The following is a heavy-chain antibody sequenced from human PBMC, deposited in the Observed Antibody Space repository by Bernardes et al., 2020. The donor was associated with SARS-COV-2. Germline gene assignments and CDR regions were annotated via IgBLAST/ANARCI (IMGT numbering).Heavy chain of an antibody. CDR1: GYTFTGYY. D-gene: IGHD3-10*01. J-gene: IGHJ4*02. CDR2: INPNSGGT. Sequence: ASVKVSCKASGYTFTGYYMHWVRQAPGQGLEWMGWINPNSGGTNYAQKFQGRVTMTRDTSISTAYMELSRLRSDDTAVYYCASEHPRGGFGEEGEDRRLSGWGQGTLVTVSS. CDR3: ASEHPRGGFGEEGEDRRLSG. V-gene: IGHV1-2*02.